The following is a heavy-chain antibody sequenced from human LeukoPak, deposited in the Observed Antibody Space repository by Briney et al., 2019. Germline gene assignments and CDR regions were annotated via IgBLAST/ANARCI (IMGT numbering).Heavy chain of an antibody. D-gene: IGHD4-17*01. J-gene: IGHJ4*02. V-gene: IGHV4-34*01. Sequence: SETLSLTCAVYGGSFSGYYWSWIRQPPGKGLEWIGEINHSGSTNYNPSLKSRVTISVDTSKNQFSLKLSSVTAADTAVYYCARRTVTTIWHWGQGTLVTVSS. CDR1: GGSFSGYY. CDR3: ARRTVTTIWH. CDR2: INHSGST.